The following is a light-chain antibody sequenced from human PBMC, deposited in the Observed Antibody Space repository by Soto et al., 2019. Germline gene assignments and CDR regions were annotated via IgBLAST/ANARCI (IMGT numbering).Light chain of an antibody. Sequence: EIVLTQSPGTLSLSPGERATLSCRASQSVSSSYLAWYQQKPGQAPRVLLHGASSRATGIPDRFSGSGSGTYFTLTIRRLEPEDFAVNFCQQYGNPPPNAFGQGPKVEIK. CDR1: QSVSSSY. CDR2: GAS. V-gene: IGKV3-20*01. J-gene: IGKJ2*01. CDR3: QQYGNPPPNA.